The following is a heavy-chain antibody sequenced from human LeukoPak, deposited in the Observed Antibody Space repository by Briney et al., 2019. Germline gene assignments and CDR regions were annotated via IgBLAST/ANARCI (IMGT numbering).Heavy chain of an antibody. CDR3: AREANARFDY. Sequence: SGGSLRLSCAASGFTFSSYWMSWLRQAPGKGLEWVATISQDGSEKFYVDSAKGRFTVSRDNAKTSLYLQMNSLRAEDTAVYYYAREANARFDYWGQGTLVTVSS. CDR1: GFTFSSYW. V-gene: IGHV3-7*01. CDR2: ISQDGSEK. J-gene: IGHJ4*02. D-gene: IGHD1-1*01.